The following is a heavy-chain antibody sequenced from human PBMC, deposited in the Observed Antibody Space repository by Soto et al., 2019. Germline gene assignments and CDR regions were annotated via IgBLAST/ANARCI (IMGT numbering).Heavy chain of an antibody. CDR3: ARDRGRGGSYYIYFYGMDV. J-gene: IGHJ6*02. Sequence: QVQVVQSGAEVKKPGASVKVSCKASGYTFTTYYIHWVRQAPGQGLEWMGVINPSGGSINYAQKCQGRVTMTRDPSTSTVYMELSSLRSEDTAVYYCARDRGRGGSYYIYFYGMDVWGQGTTVTVSS. CDR1: GYTFTTYY. CDR2: INPSGGSI. V-gene: IGHV1-46*01. D-gene: IGHD1-26*01.